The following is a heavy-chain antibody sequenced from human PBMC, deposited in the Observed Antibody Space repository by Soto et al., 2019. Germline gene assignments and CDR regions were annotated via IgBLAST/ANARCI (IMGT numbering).Heavy chain of an antibody. D-gene: IGHD3-3*01. Sequence: SETLSLTCTVSGGSISSYYWSWIRQPPGKGLEWIGYIYYSGSTNYNPSLKSRVTISVDTSKNQFSLKLSSVTAADTAVYYCARHEAFGVVTIDYWGQGTLVTVSS. J-gene: IGHJ4*02. CDR1: GGSISSYY. V-gene: IGHV4-59*08. CDR2: IYYSGST. CDR3: ARHEAFGVVTIDY.